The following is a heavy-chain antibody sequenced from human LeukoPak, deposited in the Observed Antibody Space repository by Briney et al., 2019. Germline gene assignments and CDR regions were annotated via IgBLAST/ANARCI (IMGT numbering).Heavy chain of an antibody. J-gene: IGHJ4*02. Sequence: GGSLRLSLAACGFIFGSFAMTWLRQAPGKGLEWVSTINAVDADTYYADSVKGRFTVSRDNSKNTLYLQMRNLRLDDTAVYYCATQFLDANWGQGTLVTVSS. CDR3: ATQFLDAN. CDR2: INAVDADT. D-gene: IGHD5-24*01. V-gene: IGHV3-23*01. CDR1: GFIFGSFA.